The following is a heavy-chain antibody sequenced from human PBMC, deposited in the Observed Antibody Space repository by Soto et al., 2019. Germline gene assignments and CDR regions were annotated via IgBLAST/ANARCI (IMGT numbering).Heavy chain of an antibody. Sequence: LSLTCAVYGGSFSGYYWSWIREPPGKGMEWIGELNHSGSTNYNTSLKSRVTISVDTSKNQFSLKLSSVSAADTAVYYCARGLGFMGSGSYTDWGEGTLVTVS. J-gene: IGHJ4*02. CDR2: LNHSGST. CDR3: ARGLGFMGSGSYTD. CDR1: GGSFSGYY. D-gene: IGHD3-10*01. V-gene: IGHV4-34*01.